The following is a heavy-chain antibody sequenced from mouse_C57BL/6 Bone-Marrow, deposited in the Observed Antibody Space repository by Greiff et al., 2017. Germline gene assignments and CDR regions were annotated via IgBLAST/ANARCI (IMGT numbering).Heavy chain of an antibody. CDR1: GYSFTDYN. V-gene: IGHV1-39*01. J-gene: IGHJ1*03. D-gene: IGHD2-1*01. Sequence: EVKVVESGPELVKPGASVKISCKASGYSFTDYNMNWVKQSNGKSLEWIGVINPNYGTTSYNQKFKGKATLTVDQSSSTAYMQRNSLTSEDSAVYYCASYGKGYFDVWGTGTTVTVSS. CDR2: INPNYGTT. CDR3: ASYGKGYFDV.